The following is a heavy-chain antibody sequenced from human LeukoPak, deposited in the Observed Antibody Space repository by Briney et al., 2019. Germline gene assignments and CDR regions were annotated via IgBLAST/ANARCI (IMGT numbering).Heavy chain of an antibody. J-gene: IGHJ6*03. CDR2: IYHSGST. CDR3: ARAITCSSTSCYPGNYYYYMDV. Sequence: SQTLSLTCAVSGGSISSGGYSWSWIRQPPGKGLEWIGYIYHSGSTNYNPSLKSRVTMSVDTSKNQFSLKLSSVTAADTAVYYCARAITCSSTSCYPGNYYYYMDVWGKGTTVTVSS. D-gene: IGHD2-2*01. V-gene: IGHV4-30-2*01. CDR1: GGSISSGGYS.